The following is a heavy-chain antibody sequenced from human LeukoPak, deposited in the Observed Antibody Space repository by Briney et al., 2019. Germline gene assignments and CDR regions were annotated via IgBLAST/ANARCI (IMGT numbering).Heavy chain of an antibody. Sequence: ASVKVSCKASGYTFTSYGISWVRQAPGQGREWMGWISAYNGNTNYAQKLQGRVTMTTDTSTSTAYMELRSLRSDDTAVYYCARDLAPSIAAPGWFDRSGQGTLVTVST. D-gene: IGHD6-6*01. CDR3: ARDLAPSIAAPGWFDR. V-gene: IGHV1-18*01. CDR1: GYTFTSYG. J-gene: IGHJ5*02. CDR2: ISAYNGNT.